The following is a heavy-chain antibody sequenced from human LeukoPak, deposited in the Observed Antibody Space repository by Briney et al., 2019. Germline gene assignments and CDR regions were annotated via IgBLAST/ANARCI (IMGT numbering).Heavy chain of an antibody. Sequence: MPSETLSLTCAVYGGSFSGYYWSWIRQHPGKGLEWIGYIYYSGSTYYNPSLKSRVTISVDTSKNQFSLKLSSVTAADTAVYYCARGGVAAAVIFDYWGQGTLVTVSS. D-gene: IGHD6-13*01. J-gene: IGHJ4*02. CDR1: GGSFSGYY. CDR3: ARGGVAAAVIFDY. V-gene: IGHV4-31*11. CDR2: IYYSGST.